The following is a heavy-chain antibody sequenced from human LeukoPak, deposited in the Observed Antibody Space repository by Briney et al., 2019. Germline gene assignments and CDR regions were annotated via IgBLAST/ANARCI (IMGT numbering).Heavy chain of an antibody. V-gene: IGHV3-23*01. Sequence: PGRSLRLSCAASGFTFSSYAMSWVRQAPGKGLEWVSAISGSGGSTYYADSVKGRFTISRDNSKNTLYLQMNSLRAEDTAVYYCASLTRYYFDYWGQGTLVTVSS. CDR1: GFTFSSYA. J-gene: IGHJ4*02. CDR3: ASLTRYYFDY. CDR2: ISGSGGST.